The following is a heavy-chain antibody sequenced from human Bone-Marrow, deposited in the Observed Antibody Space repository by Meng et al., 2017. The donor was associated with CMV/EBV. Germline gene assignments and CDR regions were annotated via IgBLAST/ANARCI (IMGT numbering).Heavy chain of an antibody. CDR3: ARVEGDGDYFDY. J-gene: IGHJ4*02. CDR2: INPNSGGT. D-gene: IGHD3-10*01. Sequence: CKASGYTFTGYYLHWVRQAPGQGLEWMGWINPNSGGTNYAQKFQGRVTMTRDTSISTAYMELSRLRSDDTAVYYCARVEGDGDYFDYWGQGTLVTVSS. CDR1: GYTFTGYY. V-gene: IGHV1-2*02.